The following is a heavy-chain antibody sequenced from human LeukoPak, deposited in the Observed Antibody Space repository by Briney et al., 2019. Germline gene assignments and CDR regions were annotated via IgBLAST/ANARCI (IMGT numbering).Heavy chain of an antibody. V-gene: IGHV3-48*01. CDR2: ISSSSTI. D-gene: IGHD6-6*01. CDR1: GFTFSSYS. CDR3: ARGKGSSSMDY. J-gene: IGHJ4*02. Sequence: GGSLRLSCAASGFTFSSYSMNWVRQAPGKGLEWVSYISSSSTIYYADSVKGRFTISRDNAKNSLYLQMNSLRAEDTAVYYCARGKGSSSMDYWGQGTLVTVSS.